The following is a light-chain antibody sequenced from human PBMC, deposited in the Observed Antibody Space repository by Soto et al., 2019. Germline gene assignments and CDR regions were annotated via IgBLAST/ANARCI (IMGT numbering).Light chain of an antibody. Sequence: QSALTQPASVSGWPGQSITIYCTGTSSDVGGSIYVSWYQLSPGKAPKLLIYDVDRPSGVSNRFSGSKSGNTASLTISGLQAEDEGGYYFNSYSKSGTVVFGGGTKLTLL. CDR1: SSDVGGSIY. CDR2: DV. CDR3: NSYSKSGTVV. V-gene: IGLV2-14*01. J-gene: IGLJ2*01.